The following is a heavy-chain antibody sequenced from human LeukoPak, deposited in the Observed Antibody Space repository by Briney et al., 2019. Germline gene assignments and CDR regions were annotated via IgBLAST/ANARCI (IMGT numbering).Heavy chain of an antibody. CDR3: AREGLEYDFWSGPRDYYYYYYMDV. Sequence: GGSLRLSCAASGFTFDDYGMSWVRQAPGKGLEWVSGINWNGGSTGYADSVKGRFTISRDNAKNSLYLQMNSLRAEDTALYYCAREGLEYDFWSGPRDYYYYYYMDVWGKGTTVTVSS. D-gene: IGHD3-3*01. CDR2: INWNGGST. CDR1: GFTFDDYG. J-gene: IGHJ6*03. V-gene: IGHV3-20*04.